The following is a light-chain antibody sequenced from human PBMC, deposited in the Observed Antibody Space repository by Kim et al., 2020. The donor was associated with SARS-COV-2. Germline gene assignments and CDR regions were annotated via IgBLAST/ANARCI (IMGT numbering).Light chain of an antibody. J-gene: IGLJ1*01. CDR1: SSNIGSNT. V-gene: IGLV1-44*01. CDR2: SNN. CDR3: AAWDDSLNGRV. Sequence: QSVLTQPPSASGTPGQRVTISCFGSSSNIGSNTVNWYQQLPGTAPKLLIYSNNQRPSGVPDRFSGSKSGTSASLAISGLQSEDEADYYCAAWDDSLNGRVFGTGTKVTVL.